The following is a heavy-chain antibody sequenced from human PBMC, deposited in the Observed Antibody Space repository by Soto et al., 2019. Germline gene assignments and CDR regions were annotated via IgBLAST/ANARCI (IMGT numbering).Heavy chain of an antibody. J-gene: IGHJ3*02. D-gene: IGHD2-2*01. CDR3: ARPYRPGYCSSTSCSAGAFDI. CDR1: GSSFTSYW. Sequence: GESLKISCKGSGSSFTSYWIGWVRQMPGKGLEWMGIIYPGDSDTRYSPSFQGQVTISADKSISTAYLQWSSLKASDTAMYYCARPYRPGYCSSTSCSAGAFDIWGQGTMVTVSS. V-gene: IGHV5-51*01. CDR2: IYPGDSDT.